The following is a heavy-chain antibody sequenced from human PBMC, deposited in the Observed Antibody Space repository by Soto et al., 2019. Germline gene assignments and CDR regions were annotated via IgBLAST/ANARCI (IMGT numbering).Heavy chain of an antibody. V-gene: IGHV4-30-2*01. Sequence: QLQLQESGSGLVKPSQTLSLTCDVSGGSISSGSYSWSWSRQPPGKGLEWIGYIYHSGPTYSNPSLNRRVKISVHRSKHQFSLKLSSVTAADTAVYYFARAPGITPYYSGMDVWGQGTTVTVSS. D-gene: IGHD1-7*01. CDR3: ARAPGITPYYSGMDV. CDR1: GGSISSGSYS. J-gene: IGHJ6*02. CDR2: IYHSGPT.